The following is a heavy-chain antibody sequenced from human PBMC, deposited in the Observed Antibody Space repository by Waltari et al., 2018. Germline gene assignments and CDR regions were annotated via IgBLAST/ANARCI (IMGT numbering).Heavy chain of an antibody. V-gene: IGHV4-34*01. CDR1: DESFSNYY. CDR2: ISQSRDT. D-gene: IGHD2-21*02. J-gene: IGHJ4*02. Sequence: QVQVQPCGATLSKPSETLSPTCAVYDESFSNYYWTCIRQPPGKGLACVREISQSRDTNYNPSLKGRVTVSLDTSKNHFVLNLNSVTAADTAVYYCARGLGGGNSVYLDLWGQGTLVTVSS. CDR3: ARGLGGGNSVYLDL.